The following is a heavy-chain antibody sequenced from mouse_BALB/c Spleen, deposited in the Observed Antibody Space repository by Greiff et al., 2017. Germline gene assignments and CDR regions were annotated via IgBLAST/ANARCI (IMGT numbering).Heavy chain of an antibody. V-gene: IGHV2-6-2*01. CDR2: IWSDGST. J-gene: IGHJ1*01. CDR1: GFSLTSYG. Sequence: VQLKESGPDLVAPSQSLSITCTVSGFSLTSYGVHWVRQPPGKGLEWLVVIWSDGSTTYNSALKSRLSISKDNSKSQVFLKMNSLQTDDTAMYYCARQHYYGSSYGYFDVWGAGTTVTVSS. CDR3: ARQHYYGSSYGYFDV. D-gene: IGHD1-1*01.